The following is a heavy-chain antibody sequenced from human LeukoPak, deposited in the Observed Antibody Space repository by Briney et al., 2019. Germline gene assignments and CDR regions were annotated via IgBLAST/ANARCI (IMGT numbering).Heavy chain of an antibody. CDR1: GYTFSSYG. V-gene: IGHV1-18*01. D-gene: IGHD2-8*01. Sequence: GASVRVSYKASGYTFSSYGISWVRQAPGQGLEWMGWISVYSGNTNYAQRFQGRVTMTTDTSTSTAYMELRSLRSDDTAVYYCARDANGVLGDYWGQGTLVTVSS. CDR2: ISVYSGNT. CDR3: ARDANGVLGDY. J-gene: IGHJ4*02.